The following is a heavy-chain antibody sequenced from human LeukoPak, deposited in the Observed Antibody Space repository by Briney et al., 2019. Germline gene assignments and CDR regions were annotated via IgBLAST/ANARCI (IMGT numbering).Heavy chain of an antibody. J-gene: IGHJ4*02. Sequence: GGSLRLSCAASGFTFSSYAMHWVRQAPGKGLEWVAVISYDGSNKYYADSVKGRFTISRDNSKNTLYLQMNSLRAEDTAVYYCARDLFAAWGQGTLVTVSS. CDR2: ISYDGSNK. CDR3: ARDLFAA. D-gene: IGHD2-15*01. CDR1: GFTFSSYA. V-gene: IGHV3-30-3*01.